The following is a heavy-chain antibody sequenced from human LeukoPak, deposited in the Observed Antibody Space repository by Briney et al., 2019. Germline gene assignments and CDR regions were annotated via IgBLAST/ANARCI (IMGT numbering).Heavy chain of an antibody. CDR2: IYHSGST. V-gene: IGHV4-30-2*01. Sequence: SQTLSLTCTVSGGSISSGGYYWSWIRQPPGKGLEWIGYIYHSGSTYYNPSLKSRVTISVDRSKNQFSLKLSSVTAADTAVYYCARDGSSGWYEDHWFDPWGQGTLVTVSS. D-gene: IGHD6-19*01. CDR1: GGSISSGGYY. J-gene: IGHJ5*02. CDR3: ARDGSSGWYEDHWFDP.